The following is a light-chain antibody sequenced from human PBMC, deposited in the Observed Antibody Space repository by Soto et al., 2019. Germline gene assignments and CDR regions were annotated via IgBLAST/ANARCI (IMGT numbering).Light chain of an antibody. J-gene: IGLJ2*01. CDR1: KLGDKY. CDR3: QAWDSSTGVV. CDR2: QDS. V-gene: IGLV3-1*01. Sequence: SYELTQPXSXSXSPGQXAXXXXSGDKLGDKYACWYQQKPGQSPVLVIYQDSKRPSGIPERFSGSNSGNTATLTISGTQAMDEADYYCQAWDSSTGVVFGGGTKLTVL.